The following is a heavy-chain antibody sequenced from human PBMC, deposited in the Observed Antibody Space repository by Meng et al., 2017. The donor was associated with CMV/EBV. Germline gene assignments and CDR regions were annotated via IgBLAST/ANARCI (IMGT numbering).Heavy chain of an antibody. Sequence: SETLSLTCTVSGGSINSYYWSWVRQPPGKGLEWIGYIYYSGSTNYNPSLKSRVTISVDTSKNQFSLKLSSVTAADTAVYYCARELEPSYGTDVWGQGTTVTVSS. CDR1: GGSINSYY. V-gene: IGHV4-59*01. CDR3: ARELEPSYGTDV. CDR2: IYYSGST. D-gene: IGHD1-1*01. J-gene: IGHJ6*02.